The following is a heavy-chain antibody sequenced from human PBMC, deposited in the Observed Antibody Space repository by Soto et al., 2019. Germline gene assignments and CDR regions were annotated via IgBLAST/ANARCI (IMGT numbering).Heavy chain of an antibody. CDR2: ISYDGSNK. J-gene: IGHJ4*02. Sequence: PGGSLRLSCAASGFTFSSYAMHWVRQAPGKGLEWVAVISYDGSNKYYADSVKGRFTISRDNSKNTLYLQMNSLRAEDTAVYYCARDGYTSGWYSRSNPYYFDYWGQGTLVTSPQ. CDR3: ARDGYTSGWYSRSNPYYFDY. D-gene: IGHD6-19*01. V-gene: IGHV3-30-3*01. CDR1: GFTFSSYA.